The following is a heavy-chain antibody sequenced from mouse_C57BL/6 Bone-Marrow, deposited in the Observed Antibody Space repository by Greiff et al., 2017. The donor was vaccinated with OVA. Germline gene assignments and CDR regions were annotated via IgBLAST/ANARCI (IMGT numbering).Heavy chain of an antibody. J-gene: IGHJ2*01. CDR2: IYPGDGDT. Sequence: QVQLQQSGPELVKPGASVKISCKASGYAFSSSWMNWVKQRPGKGLEWIGRIYPGDGDTNYNGKFKGKATLTADKSSSTAYMQLSSLTSEDSAVYFCAGGYDYGEGRSYYFDYWGQGTTLTVSS. V-gene: IGHV1-82*01. CDR3: AGGYDYGEGRSYYFDY. CDR1: GYAFSSSW. D-gene: IGHD2-4*01.